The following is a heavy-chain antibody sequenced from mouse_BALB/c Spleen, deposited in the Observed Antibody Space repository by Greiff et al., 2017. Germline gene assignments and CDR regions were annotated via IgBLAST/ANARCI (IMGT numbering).Heavy chain of an antibody. Sequence: EVQGVESGGGLVKPGGSLKLSCAASGFTFSSYTMSWVRQTPEKRLEWVATISSGGSYTYYPDSVKGRFTISRDNAKNTLYLQMSSLKSEDTAMYYCTRDEGNGFAYWGQGTLVTVSA. J-gene: IGHJ3*01. V-gene: IGHV5-6-4*01. CDR1: GFTFSSYT. CDR2: ISSGGSYT. CDR3: TRDEGNGFAY.